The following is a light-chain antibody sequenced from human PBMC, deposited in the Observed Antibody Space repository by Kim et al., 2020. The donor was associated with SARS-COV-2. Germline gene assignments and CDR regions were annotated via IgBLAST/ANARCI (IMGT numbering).Light chain of an antibody. CDR3: QQYDELWT. CDR1: QDIKTY. V-gene: IGKV1-33*01. CDR2: DAS. Sequence: DIQMTQSPSSLSESVGDRVTITCQASQDIKTYLNWHQQKPGAAPKLLIYDASNLEAGVPSRFSGSGSGTVFTFTISSLQPEDFATYYCQQYDELWTFGQGTKVDIK. J-gene: IGKJ1*01.